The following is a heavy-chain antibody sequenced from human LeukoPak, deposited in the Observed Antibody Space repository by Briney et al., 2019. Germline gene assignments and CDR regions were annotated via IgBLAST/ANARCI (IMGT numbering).Heavy chain of an antibody. V-gene: IGHV5-51*01. D-gene: IGHD3-3*01. Sequence: GESLKISCKGSGYSFTSYWIGWVRQMPGKGLEWMGIIYPGDSDTRYSPSFQGQVTISADKSISTAYLQWSSLKASDTAMYYCARRRYDFWSGYYNNWFDPWGQGTLVTVSS. CDR1: GYSFTSYW. CDR2: IYPGDSDT. J-gene: IGHJ5*02. CDR3: ARRRYDFWSGYYNNWFDP.